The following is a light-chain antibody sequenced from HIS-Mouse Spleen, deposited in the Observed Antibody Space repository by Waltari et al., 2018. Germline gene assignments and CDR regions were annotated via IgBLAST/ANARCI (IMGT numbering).Light chain of an antibody. Sequence: DIQMTQSPTTLSASVGDRVTITCRASQSMSSWLAWYQQKPGKAPKLLIYKASSLESGVPSRFSRSGSATEFTLTISRLQPDDFATYYCQQYNSYSPYTFGQGTKLEIK. CDR2: KAS. CDR1: QSMSSW. J-gene: IGKJ2*01. V-gene: IGKV1-5*03. CDR3: QQYNSYSPYT.